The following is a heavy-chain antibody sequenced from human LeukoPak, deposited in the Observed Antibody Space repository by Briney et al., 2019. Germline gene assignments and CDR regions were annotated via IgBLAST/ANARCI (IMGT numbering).Heavy chain of an antibody. J-gene: IGHJ4*02. V-gene: IGHV3-74*01. CDR3: VGTIASRGSEY. CDR1: GFTFTNYW. CDR2: LPPDELGI. Sequence: AGGSLRLSCAASGFTFTNYWMHWVRQAPGMGPVWVSRLPPDELGIIYADSVKGRFTVSRDNAKNTVYLQMNNLRVDDTAMYYCVGTIASRGSEYWGQGALVTVSS. D-gene: IGHD6-6*01.